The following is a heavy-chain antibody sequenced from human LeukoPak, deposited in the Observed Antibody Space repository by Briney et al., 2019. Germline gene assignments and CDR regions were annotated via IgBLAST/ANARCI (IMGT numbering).Heavy chain of an antibody. D-gene: IGHD3-16*01. CDR3: AKDYVWSCDY. CDR1: GFSFNTYN. V-gene: IGHV3-21*03. CDR2: ISSSSSYI. J-gene: IGHJ4*02. Sequence: GGSLRLSCAVSGFSFNTYNMNWVRQAPGKGLEWVSSISSSSSYIYYADSVKGRFAISRDNAKNSLSLQINSLRGEDTAVYYCAKDYVWSCDYWGPGILVIVSS.